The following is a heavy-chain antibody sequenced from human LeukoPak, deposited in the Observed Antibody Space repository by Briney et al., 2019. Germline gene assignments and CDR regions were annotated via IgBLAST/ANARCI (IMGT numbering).Heavy chain of an antibody. CDR1: GGSISSYY. CDR3: ARGKDSSGYYSDDY. Sequence: SETLSLTCTVSGGSISSYYWSWIRQPPGKGLEWIGYIYYSGSTNYNPSLKSRVTISVDTSKNQFSLKLSSVTAADTAVYYCARGKDSSGYYSDDYWGQGTLVTVSS. V-gene: IGHV4-59*12. CDR2: IYYSGST. J-gene: IGHJ4*02. D-gene: IGHD3-22*01.